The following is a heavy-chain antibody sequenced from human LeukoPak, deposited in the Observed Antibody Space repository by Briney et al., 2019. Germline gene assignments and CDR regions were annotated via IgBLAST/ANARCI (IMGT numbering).Heavy chain of an antibody. J-gene: IGHJ6*04. CDR3: ARDSGLAAVFVD. V-gene: IGHV3-48*01. D-gene: IGHD6-13*01. CDR2: ISSSSSTI. Sequence: GGSLRLSCAASGFTFSSYSMNWVRQAPGKGLEWVSYISSSSSTIYYADSVKGRFTISRDNAKNSLYLQMNSLRAEDTTVYYCARDSGLAAVFVDWGKGTTVTVSS. CDR1: GFTFSSYS.